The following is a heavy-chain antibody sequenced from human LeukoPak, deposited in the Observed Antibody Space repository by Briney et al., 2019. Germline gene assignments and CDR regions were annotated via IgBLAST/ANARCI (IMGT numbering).Heavy chain of an antibody. V-gene: IGHV4-4*07. Sequence: PSETLSLTCTVSGGSISSYYWTWIRQPAGKGLEGIGRIHTSGSTNHNPSLKSRVTTPVDAANNQFSLKLRSVTAADTAVYYCARGTEVPGGRSWDFWGPGTLVTVSS. CDR2: IHTSGST. CDR3: ARGTEVPGGRSWDF. J-gene: IGHJ4*02. CDR1: GGSISSYY. D-gene: IGHD6-19*01.